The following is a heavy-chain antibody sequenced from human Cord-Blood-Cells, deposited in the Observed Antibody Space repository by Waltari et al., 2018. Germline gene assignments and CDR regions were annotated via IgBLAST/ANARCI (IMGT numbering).Heavy chain of an antibody. CDR2: INPNSGGT. Sequence: QVQLVQSAAEVKKPGASVKVSCKASGYTFTGYYMQWLRQAPGQGLEWMGWINPNSGGTNYAQKFQGRVTMTRDTSISTAYMELSRLRSDDTAVYYCARISSSWYAFDIWGQGTMVTVSS. CDR3: ARISSSWYAFDI. D-gene: IGHD6-13*01. CDR1: GYTFTGYY. J-gene: IGHJ3*02. V-gene: IGHV1-2*02.